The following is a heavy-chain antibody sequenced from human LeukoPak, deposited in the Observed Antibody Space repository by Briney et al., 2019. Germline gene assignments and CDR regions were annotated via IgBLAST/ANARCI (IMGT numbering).Heavy chain of an antibody. Sequence: GGSLRLSCAVSGFTFKNYWMAWVRQAPGKGLEWVANIRHDGSARYYGDSVKGRFTISRDDAKNSLFLQMNSLRVDDTALYYCARDNSGFDSWGQGTLVTVSS. J-gene: IGHJ4*02. D-gene: IGHD6-19*01. CDR1: GFTFKNYW. CDR2: IRHDGSAR. CDR3: ARDNSGFDS. V-gene: IGHV3-7*01.